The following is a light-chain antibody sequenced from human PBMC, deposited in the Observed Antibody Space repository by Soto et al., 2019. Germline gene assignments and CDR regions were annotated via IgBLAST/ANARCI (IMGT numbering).Light chain of an antibody. Sequence: ETVLTQSPGTLSLSPGERATLSCRASQSVSSSYLAWYQQKPGQAPRLFISGASSRATGIPDRFSGSGSGTDFTLTISRLEPEDFAVYYCQQYGSSPPTFGQGTKVDIK. CDR2: GAS. J-gene: IGKJ1*01. V-gene: IGKV3-20*01. CDR1: QSVSSSY. CDR3: QQYGSSPPT.